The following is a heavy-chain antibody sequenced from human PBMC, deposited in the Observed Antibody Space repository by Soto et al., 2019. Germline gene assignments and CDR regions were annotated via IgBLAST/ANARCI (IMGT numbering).Heavy chain of an antibody. Sequence: GASVKVSCKASGGTFSSYAISWVGQAPGQGLEWMGGIIPIFGTANYAQKFQGRVTITADESTSTAYMELSSLRSEDTAVYYCARALGYSYGYYYYYGMDVWGQGTTVTISS. CDR2: IIPIFGTA. CDR3: ARALGYSYGYYYYYGMDV. V-gene: IGHV1-69*13. CDR1: GGTFSSYA. J-gene: IGHJ6*02. D-gene: IGHD5-18*01.